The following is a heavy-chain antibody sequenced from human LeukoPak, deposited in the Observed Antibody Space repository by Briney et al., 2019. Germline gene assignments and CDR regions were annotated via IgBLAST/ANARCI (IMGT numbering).Heavy chain of an antibody. D-gene: IGHD3-22*01. CDR2: INSGGSNM. CDR1: GFAFSTYN. J-gene: IGHJ4*02. V-gene: IGHV3-21*01. Sequence: PGGSLRLSCAASGFAFSTYNMNWVRQAPGKGLEWVSSINSGGSNMYYADSVKGRFTISRDNAKNSVYLQMNSLRAEDTAVYYCARDLGYDSRGFYRYFAYWGQGTLVT. CDR3: ARDLGYDSRGFYRYFAY.